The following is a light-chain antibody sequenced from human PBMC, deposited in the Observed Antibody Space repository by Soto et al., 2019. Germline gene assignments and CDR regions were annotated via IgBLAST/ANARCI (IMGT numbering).Light chain of an antibody. CDR2: DAS. CDR1: QSIVRW. V-gene: IGKV1-5*01. J-gene: IGKJ1*01. Sequence: QWPQTQSSLSASVGDRVTSTCRASQSIVRWMAWYQQKPGKAPKLLIYDASSLETGVPSRFSGSRSGTEFTLTISSLQPDDFATYYCQQYNIYSLPFCEGSKVDIK. CDR3: QQYNIYSLP.